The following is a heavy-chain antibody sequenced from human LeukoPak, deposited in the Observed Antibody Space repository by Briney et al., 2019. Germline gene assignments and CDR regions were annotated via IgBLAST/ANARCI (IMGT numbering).Heavy chain of an antibody. D-gene: IGHD2-2*02. CDR1: GGSISSYY. V-gene: IGHV4-4*07. CDR2: IYTSGST. Sequence: SETLSLTCAVSGGSISSYYWSWIRQPAGKGLEWIGRIYTSGSTNYNPSLKSRVTISVDTSKNQFSLKLSSVTAADTAVYYCARAISTRFPYYYYYMDVWGKGTTVTISS. CDR3: ARAISTRFPYYYYYMDV. J-gene: IGHJ6*03.